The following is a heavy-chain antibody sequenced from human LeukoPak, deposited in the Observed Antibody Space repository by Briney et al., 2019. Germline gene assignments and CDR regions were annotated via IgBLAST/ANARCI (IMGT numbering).Heavy chain of an antibody. CDR2: IYSDGST. D-gene: IGHD3-10*01. CDR3: ARDHSDGSGSYYPHYYFDY. V-gene: IGHV3-53*01. Sequence: GGSLRLSCAASGFTVSSNYMSWVRQAPGKGLEWVSEIYSDGSTYYAASVKGRFSISRDNSKNTVSLRMNSLRAEDTAVYYCARDHSDGSGSYYPHYYFDYWGQGTLVTVSS. J-gene: IGHJ4*02. CDR1: GFTVSSNY.